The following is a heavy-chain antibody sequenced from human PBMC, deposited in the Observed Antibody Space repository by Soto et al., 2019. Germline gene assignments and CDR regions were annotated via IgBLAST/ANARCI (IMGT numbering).Heavy chain of an antibody. Sequence: GGSLRLSCAASGFTFSSYSMNWVRQAPGKGLEWVSSISSSSSCIYYADSVKGRFTISRDNAKNSLYLQMNSLRAEDTAVYYCARDLAAARLIHNWFDPWGQGTLVTVSS. CDR1: GFTFSSYS. CDR3: ARDLAAARLIHNWFDP. J-gene: IGHJ5*02. D-gene: IGHD6-13*01. V-gene: IGHV3-21*01. CDR2: ISSSSSCI.